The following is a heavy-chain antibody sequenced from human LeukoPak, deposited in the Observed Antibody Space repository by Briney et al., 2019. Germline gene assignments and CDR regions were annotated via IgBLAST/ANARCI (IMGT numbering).Heavy chain of an antibody. Sequence: PSETLSLTCTVSGGSISSSSYYWGWIRQPPGKGLEWIGSIYYSGSTYYNPSLKSRVTISVDTSRNQFSLKLSSVTAADTAVYYCASILSGYNHYDYWGQGTLVTVSS. CDR3: ASILSGYNHYDY. V-gene: IGHV4-39*01. CDR1: GGSISSSSYY. CDR2: IYYSGST. J-gene: IGHJ4*02. D-gene: IGHD3-22*01.